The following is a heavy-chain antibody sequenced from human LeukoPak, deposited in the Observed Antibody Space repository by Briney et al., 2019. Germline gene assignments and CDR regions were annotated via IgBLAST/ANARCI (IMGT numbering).Heavy chain of an antibody. J-gene: IGHJ4*02. Sequence: PGGSLRLSCAASGFTFSSYAMSWVRQAPGKGLEWVSAISGSGGSTYYADSVKGRFTISRDNSKNTLYLQMNSLRAEDTAVYYCAKVREYRDSSGYYFDCWGQGTLVTVSS. D-gene: IGHD3-22*01. CDR1: GFTFSSYA. V-gene: IGHV3-23*01. CDR3: AKVREYRDSSGYYFDC. CDR2: ISGSGGST.